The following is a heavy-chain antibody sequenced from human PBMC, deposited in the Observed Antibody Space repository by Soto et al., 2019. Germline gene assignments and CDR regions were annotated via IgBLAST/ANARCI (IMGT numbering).Heavy chain of an antibody. D-gene: IGHD3-9*01. V-gene: IGHV1-69*04. CDR1: GGTFSSYT. CDR3: AREPHSPLLRSFGL. J-gene: IGHJ4*02. CDR2: IIAILGIT. Sequence: GASVKVSCKASGGTFSSYTISWVRQAPGQRLEWMGRIIAILGITNYAQKFQGRVTITRDTSASTAYMELSSLRSEDTAVYYCAREPHSPLLRSFGLWGQGTLVTVS.